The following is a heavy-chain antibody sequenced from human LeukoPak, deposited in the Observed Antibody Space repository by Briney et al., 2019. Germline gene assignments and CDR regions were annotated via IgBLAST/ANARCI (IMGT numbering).Heavy chain of an antibody. V-gene: IGHV3-23*01. D-gene: IGHD3-16*01. Sequence: GGSLRLSCAASGFTFSSYAMSWVRQAPGKGLEWISTISGGGGSTWYTESVKGRFTISRDSSKNTLYLQMNSLRADDTAVYYCAIGGGLLWMGEFPRFFDSWGQGTLVTVSS. J-gene: IGHJ4*02. CDR3: AIGGGLLWMGEFPRFFDS. CDR2: ISGGGGST. CDR1: GFTFSSYA.